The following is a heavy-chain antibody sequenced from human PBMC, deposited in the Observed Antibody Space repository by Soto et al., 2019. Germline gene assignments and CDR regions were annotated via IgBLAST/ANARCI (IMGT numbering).Heavy chain of an antibody. D-gene: IGHD3-22*01. V-gene: IGHV3-23*01. CDR3: AKDRAYYDSSGYLNY. CDR1: GFTFSSYA. J-gene: IGHJ4*02. Sequence: VGSLRLSCAASGFTFSSYAMSWVRQAPGKGLEWVSAISGSGGSTYYADSVKGRFTISRDNSKNTLYLQMNSLRAEDTAVYYCAKDRAYYDSSGYLNYWGQGTLVTVSS. CDR2: ISGSGGST.